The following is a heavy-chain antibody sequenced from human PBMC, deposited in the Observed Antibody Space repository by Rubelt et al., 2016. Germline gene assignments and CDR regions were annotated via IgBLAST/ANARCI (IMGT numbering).Heavy chain of an antibody. D-gene: IGHD2-15*01. CDR2: IYYSGNT. CDR1: GGSISSGGYY. J-gene: IGHJ4*02. Sequence: QVQLQESGPGLVKHSQTLSLTCTVSGGSISSGGYYWSWIRQHPGKGLDWVGYIYYSGNTYYNPSLKRRVTISRDTSKNQFSRNLSSVTAADTAVYYCARGARWTDYWGQGILVTVSS. V-gene: IGHV4-31*03. CDR3: ARGARWTDY.